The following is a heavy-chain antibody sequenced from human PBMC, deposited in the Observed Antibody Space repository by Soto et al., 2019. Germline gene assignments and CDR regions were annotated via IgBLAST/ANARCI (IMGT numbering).Heavy chain of an antibody. CDR3: ATDLPFRGVGEIHY. J-gene: IGHJ4*02. Sequence: EVQLEESGGGLVKPGGSLRLSCAASGFTVNTAWMHWVRQAPGKGLEWVGRIRSKAGGGTSEYGTPVKGRFSISRDDATNTVYLQMNSLRAEDTAVYYCATDLPFRGVGEIHYWGQGTLVTVSP. CDR1: GFTVNTAW. D-gene: IGHD3-10*01. V-gene: IGHV3-15*07. CDR2: IRSKAGGGTS.